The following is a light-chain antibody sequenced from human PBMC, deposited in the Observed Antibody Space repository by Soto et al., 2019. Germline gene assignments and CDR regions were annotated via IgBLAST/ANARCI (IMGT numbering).Light chain of an antibody. CDR3: QQYGSSPPYT. J-gene: IGKJ2*01. Sequence: EIVLTQSPGTLSLSPGEIATLSCRASQSVSSSYLAWYQQKPGQAPRLLIYGASSRATGIPDRFSGSESGTDFTLTISRLEPEDFAVYYCQQYGSSPPYTFGQGTKLQIK. V-gene: IGKV3-20*01. CDR1: QSVSSSY. CDR2: GAS.